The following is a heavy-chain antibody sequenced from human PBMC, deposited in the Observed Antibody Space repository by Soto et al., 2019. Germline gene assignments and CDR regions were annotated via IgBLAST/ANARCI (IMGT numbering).Heavy chain of an antibody. V-gene: IGHV6-1*01. CDR1: GDSVSINSAA. J-gene: IGHJ3*02. CDR3: ARDVVIVAAEVCLGEAFNI. Sequence: PSQTLSLTCAISGDSVSINSAAWSWTRQSPSSGLEWLGRTYYRFKWYNDYAVSVKSRITINTDTSKNQFSLQLNYVTPEDTAVYYCARDVVIVAAEVCLGEAFNIWGKGTMVTVS. CDR2: TYYRFKWYN. D-gene: IGHD2-2*01.